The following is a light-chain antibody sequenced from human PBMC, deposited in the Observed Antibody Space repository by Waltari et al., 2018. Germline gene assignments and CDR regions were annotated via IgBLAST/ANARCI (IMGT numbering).Light chain of an antibody. CDR3: QQSDSMPLT. CDR1: QSITSY. J-gene: IGKJ4*01. Sequence: DIQMTQSPSSLSASVGHRVTITCRASQSITSYLNWYQQKPGNAPKLLIYAASSLQSGVPSRFSGSGSGTDFTLTISSLQPEDFATYYCQQSDSMPLTFGGGTKVEI. CDR2: AAS. V-gene: IGKV1-39*01.